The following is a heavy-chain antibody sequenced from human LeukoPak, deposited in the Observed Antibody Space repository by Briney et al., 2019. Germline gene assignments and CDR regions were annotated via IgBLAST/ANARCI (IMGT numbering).Heavy chain of an antibody. J-gene: IGHJ6*02. Sequence: GRSLRLSCVISGFTFRSYEMNWVRQAPGKGLEWIAYIDTSGTTVYYADSVKGRFTISRDNDKDSVYLQMNSLRAEDTGVYYCARERSYYDRFYYYYYGMGIWGQGTTVTVSS. CDR2: IDTSGTTV. D-gene: IGHD3-10*01. CDR3: ARERSYYDRFYYYYYGMGI. V-gene: IGHV3-48*03. CDR1: GFTFRSYE.